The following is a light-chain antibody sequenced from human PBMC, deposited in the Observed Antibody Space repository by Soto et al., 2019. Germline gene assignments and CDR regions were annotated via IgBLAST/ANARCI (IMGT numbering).Light chain of an antibody. Sequence: DIPMTQPLSSLSDSVGERLTITCQASQDISNYLNWYQQKPGKAPKLLIYEESNLQTGVPSRFSGSRSGTEFTFTISSLQPEDIGTYYCQQYDNLPLTFGGGTEVDI. CDR3: QQYDNLPLT. J-gene: IGKJ4*01. CDR1: QDISNY. V-gene: IGKV1-33*01. CDR2: EES.